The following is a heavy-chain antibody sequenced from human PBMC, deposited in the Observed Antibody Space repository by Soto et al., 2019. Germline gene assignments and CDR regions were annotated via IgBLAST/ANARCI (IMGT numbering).Heavy chain of an antibody. V-gene: IGHV1-3*05. J-gene: IGHJ4*02. D-gene: IGHD5-12*01. CDR2: INAGNGNT. CDR1: GYTFTNYA. Sequence: QVQLVQSGAEEKKPGASVKVPCKASGYTFTNYAMHWVRQAPGQRLEWMGWINAGNGNTKYSQKFQGRVTITRDTSASTAYMELRSLRSEDTAVYYCARVSGYYRPDYWGQGTLVTVSS. CDR3: ARVSGYYRPDY.